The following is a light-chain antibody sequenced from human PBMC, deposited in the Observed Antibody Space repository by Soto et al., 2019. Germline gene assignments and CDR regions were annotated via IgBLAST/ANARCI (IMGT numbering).Light chain of an antibody. CDR2: EAS. Sequence: EIVLTQSPVTLSLSPGETATLSCRASQSVGTYLAWYQLKSGQAPRLLIYEASKRATGIPARFNGRGSGTDFTLTISSLEPEDFALYYCQQGSNWPPLTFGGGTKVEIK. CDR3: QQGSNWPPLT. J-gene: IGKJ4*01. CDR1: QSVGTY. V-gene: IGKV3-11*01.